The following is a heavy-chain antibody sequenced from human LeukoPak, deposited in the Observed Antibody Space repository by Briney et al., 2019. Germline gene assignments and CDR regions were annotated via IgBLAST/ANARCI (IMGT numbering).Heavy chain of an antibody. Sequence: GGSLRLSCTASGFIFDDYAMHWVRQAPGKGLEWVSGISWNSGGIGYADSVKGRFTISRDNAKNSLYLQMKSLRAEDTAFYYCAKEEHYDPGGALSLWGQETLVTVSS. V-gene: IGHV3-9*01. CDR1: GFIFDDYA. CDR2: ISWNSGGI. J-gene: IGHJ4*02. D-gene: IGHD3-22*01. CDR3: AKEEHYDPGGALSL.